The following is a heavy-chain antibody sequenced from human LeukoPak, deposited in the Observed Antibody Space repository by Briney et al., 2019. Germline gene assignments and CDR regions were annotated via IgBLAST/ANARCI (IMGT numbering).Heavy chain of an antibody. V-gene: IGHV3-11*01. CDR2: ISSSGGTI. CDR1: GFTFRDYY. CDR3: ARLGQPLEVDY. J-gene: IGHJ4*02. D-gene: IGHD3-16*02. Sequence: GGSLRLSCAASGFTFRDYYMSWIRQAPGKGLEWVSYISSSGGTIYYSDSVKGRFTISRDNTKNSLYLQMNSLRAEDTAVYYCARLGQPLEVDYWGQGTLVTVSS.